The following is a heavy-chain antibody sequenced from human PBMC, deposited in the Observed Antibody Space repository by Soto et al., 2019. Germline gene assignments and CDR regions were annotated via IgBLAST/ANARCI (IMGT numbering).Heavy chain of an antibody. V-gene: IGHV3-30*18. J-gene: IGHJ4*02. CDR3: AKFLGPVTAAEHDY. CDR2: ISYDGNIK. CDR1: GFTFSNFG. D-gene: IGHD6-13*01. Sequence: QVQLVESGGGVVQPGRSLRLSCAASGFTFSNFGMHWVRQAPGKGLEWVASISYDGNIKYSADSVKGRFTICRDNSKKTWYLLTNSLISDHMAVYYCAKFLGPVTAAEHDYWGQGTLVTVSS.